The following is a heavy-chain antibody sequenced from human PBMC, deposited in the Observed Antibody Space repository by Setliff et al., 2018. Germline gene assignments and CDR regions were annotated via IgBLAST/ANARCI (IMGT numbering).Heavy chain of an antibody. V-gene: IGHV4-39*07. CDR1: GGYFASSSSH. D-gene: IGHD5-12*01. CDR2: IDNSGST. Sequence: SETLSLTCSVSGGYFASSSSHWGWIRQPPGKGLEWIGTIDNSGSTYYNPSLKSRVTISADTSKNQFSLKLRSVTAADTAVYFCARVGGLLVATMPFDYWGPGTLVTVSS. J-gene: IGHJ4*02. CDR3: ARVGGLLVATMPFDY.